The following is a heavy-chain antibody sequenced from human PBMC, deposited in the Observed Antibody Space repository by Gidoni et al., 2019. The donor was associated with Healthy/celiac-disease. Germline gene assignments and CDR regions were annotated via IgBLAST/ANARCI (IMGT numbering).Heavy chain of an antibody. CDR2: IYYSGST. J-gene: IGHJ6*02. Sequence: QLQLQESGPGLVKPSETLSLTCTVSGGSISSSSYYWGWIRQPPGKGLEWIGSIYYSGSTYSNPSLKSRVTISVDTSKNQFSLKLSSVTAADTAVYYCARDHDGDVRSYYYYYGMDVWGQGTTVTVSS. CDR3: ARDHDGDVRSYYYYYGMDV. V-gene: IGHV4-39*07. CDR1: GGSISSSSYY. D-gene: IGHD4-17*01.